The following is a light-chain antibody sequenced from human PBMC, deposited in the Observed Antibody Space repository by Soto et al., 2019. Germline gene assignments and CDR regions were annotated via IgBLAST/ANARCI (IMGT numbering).Light chain of an antibody. J-gene: IGLJ1*01. CDR3: CSYAGSSTYV. CDR2: RDN. CDR1: SSNIGNKF. V-gene: IGLV1-47*01. Sequence: QSVLTQPPSASGTPGQRVTISCSGSSSNIGNKFVYWYQQLPGAAPKLLIYRDNQRPSGVPDRFSGSKSGTSASLAISGLRSEDEADYYCCSYAGSSTYVFGTGTKLTVL.